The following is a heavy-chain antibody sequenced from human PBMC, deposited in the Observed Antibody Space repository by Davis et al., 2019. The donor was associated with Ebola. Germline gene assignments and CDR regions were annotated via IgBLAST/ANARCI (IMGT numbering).Heavy chain of an antibody. CDR3: ARDAFSLSRYDTEDH. CDR2: ISADGSSQ. CDR1: GFTFTTYG. V-gene: IGHV3-30*03. J-gene: IGHJ4*02. D-gene: IGHD3-9*01. Sequence: GGSLRLSCAASGFTFTTYGMHWVRQAPGKGLEWVAVISADGSSQYYADSVKGRFIISRDNSKSTLYLQMDSLRVEDTAIYYCARDAFSLSRYDTEDHWGQGTLVTVSS.